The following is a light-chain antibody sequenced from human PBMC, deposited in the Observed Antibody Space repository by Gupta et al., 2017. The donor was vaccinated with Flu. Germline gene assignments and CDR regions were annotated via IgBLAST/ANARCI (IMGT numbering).Light chain of an antibody. CDR2: EAS. Sequence: DSQITQSPSTLSASVGDGVTITCRASQSIRSWLASYHQKPGRAANVLLYEASRTQAAVLSKISSSSSSAAFTLIIISRQPPDFATYYCCHEYGYPHTFGQGTKLEI. V-gene: IGKV1-5*03. CDR3: CHEYGYPHT. J-gene: IGKJ2*01. CDR1: QSIRSW.